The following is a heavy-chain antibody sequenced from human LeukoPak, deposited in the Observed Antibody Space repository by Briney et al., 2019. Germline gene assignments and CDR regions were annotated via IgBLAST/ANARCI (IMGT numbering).Heavy chain of an antibody. CDR2: IYYSGST. V-gene: IGHV4-59*13. CDR1: GGSISSYY. CDR3: AREDGTSRELVR. J-gene: IGHJ4*02. Sequence: PSETLSLTCTVSGGSISSYYWSWIRQPPGKGLEWIGYIYYSGSTNYNPSLKSRVTISVDTSKNQFSLKLSSVTAADTAVYYCAREDGTSRELVRWGQGTLVTVSS. D-gene: IGHD1-7*01.